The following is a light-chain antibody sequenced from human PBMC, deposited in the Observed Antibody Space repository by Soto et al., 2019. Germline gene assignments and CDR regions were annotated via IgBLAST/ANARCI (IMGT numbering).Light chain of an antibody. Sequence: QSVMTQPPSVSAAPGQRVTISCSGSSSNIGGNSVSWYQQLPGTAPILLIYDDDKRPSGIPDLFSGSKSGTSATLGITGFQTGDEADYNCGSWDSSLSAYVFGTGTKLTVL. V-gene: IGLV1-51*01. CDR3: GSWDSSLSAYV. CDR1: SSNIGGNS. J-gene: IGLJ1*01. CDR2: DDD.